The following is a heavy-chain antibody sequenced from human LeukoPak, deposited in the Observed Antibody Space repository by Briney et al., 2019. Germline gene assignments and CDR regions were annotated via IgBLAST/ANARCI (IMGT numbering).Heavy chain of an antibody. D-gene: IGHD2-2*01. CDR3: ARTYCSTISCFGLYYYYGVDV. Sequence: GEPLQIPCKGSGYIFTNYWTGWVRHMPAKGREGMGIVFPADADSRYRPTFQCQVTISVGKSISTDYLQWSSLMASDTAMYYCARTYCSTISCFGLYYYYGVDVWGQGTTVTVSS. CDR1: GYIFTNYW. CDR2: VFPADADS. J-gene: IGHJ6*02. V-gene: IGHV5-51*01.